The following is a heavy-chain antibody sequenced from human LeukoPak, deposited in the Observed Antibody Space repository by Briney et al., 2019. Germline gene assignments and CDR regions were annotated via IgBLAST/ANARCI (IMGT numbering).Heavy chain of an antibody. CDR1: GFTFSSYG. D-gene: IGHD2-15*01. CDR2: IRYDGSNK. CDR3: AKDLRGYCSGGSCYHIDY. Sequence: GGSLRLSCAASGFTFSSYGMHWVRQAPGTGLEWVAFIRYDGSNKYYADSVKGRFTISRDNSKNTLYLQMNSLRSEDTAVYYCAKDLRGYCSGGSCYHIDYWGQGTLVTVSS. J-gene: IGHJ4*02. V-gene: IGHV3-30*02.